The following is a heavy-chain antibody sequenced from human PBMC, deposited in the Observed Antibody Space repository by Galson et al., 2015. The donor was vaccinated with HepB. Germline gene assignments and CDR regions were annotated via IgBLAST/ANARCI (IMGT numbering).Heavy chain of an antibody. D-gene: IGHD3-10*01. J-gene: IGHJ4*02. CDR1: GFTFSSYS. CDR3: ARGSHNYYGSGSYPFYGY. CDR2: ISSSSSTI. Sequence: SLRLSCAASGFTFSSYSMNWVRQAPGKGLEWVSYISSSSSTICYADSVKGRFTISRDNAKNSLYLQMNSLRDEDTAVYYCARGSHNYYGSGSYPFYGYWGQGTLVTVSS. V-gene: IGHV3-48*02.